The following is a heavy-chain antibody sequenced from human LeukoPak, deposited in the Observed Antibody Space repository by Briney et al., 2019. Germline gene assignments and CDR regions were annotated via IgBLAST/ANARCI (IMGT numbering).Heavy chain of an antibody. CDR3: ARAYSGYDPYLVLSGMDV. Sequence: SETLSLTCTVSGSSITGYYWSWIRQPQGKGLEVIGYIFYSGSNNYNPSLKGRVPISLDRSKSQFSLKLRSVTAADTAVYYCARAYSGYDPYLVLSGMDVWGQGTTVTVSS. J-gene: IGHJ6*02. V-gene: IGHV4-59*08. D-gene: IGHD5-12*01. CDR2: IFYSGSN. CDR1: GSSITGYY.